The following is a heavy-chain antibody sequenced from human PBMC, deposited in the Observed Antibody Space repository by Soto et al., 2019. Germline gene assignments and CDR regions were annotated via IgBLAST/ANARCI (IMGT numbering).Heavy chain of an antibody. J-gene: IGHJ6*02. V-gene: IGHV3-15*01. CDR3: CFQLLILSYYGMDV. CDR2: IKSKTDGGTT. CDR1: VFTFSNAW. D-gene: IGHD2-2*01. Sequence: GSLRLACAASVFTFSNAWMSWVRQAPGKGLEWVGRIKSKTDGGTTDYAAPVKGRFTISRDDSKNTLYLQMNSLKTEDTAVYYCCFQLLILSYYGMDVWGQGTTVTVSS.